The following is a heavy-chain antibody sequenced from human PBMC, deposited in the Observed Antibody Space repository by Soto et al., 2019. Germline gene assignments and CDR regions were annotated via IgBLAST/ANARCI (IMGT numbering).Heavy chain of an antibody. D-gene: IGHD1-26*01. V-gene: IGHV3-30-3*01. CDR2: ISYDGSNK. Sequence: QVQLVESGGGVVQPGRSLRLSCAASGFTFSSYAMHWVRQAPGKGLEWVAVISYDGSNKYYADSVKGRFTISRDNSKNTLYLQMNSLRAEDTAVYYCARSNSGSYYASDYWGQGTLVTVSS. CDR3: ARSNSGSYYASDY. J-gene: IGHJ4*02. CDR1: GFTFSSYA.